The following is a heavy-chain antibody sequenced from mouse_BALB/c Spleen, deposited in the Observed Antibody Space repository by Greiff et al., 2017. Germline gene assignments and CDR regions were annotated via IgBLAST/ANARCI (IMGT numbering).Heavy chain of an antibody. CDR1: GYSITSDYA. CDR2: ISYSGST. Sequence: DVQLVESGPGLVKPSQSLSLTCTVTGYSITSDYAWNWIRQFPGNKLEWMGYISYSGSTSYNPSLKSRISITRDTSKNQFFLQLNSVTTEDTATYYCARKFGNFDYWGQGTTLTVSS. V-gene: IGHV3-2*02. D-gene: IGHD1-1*02. CDR3: ARKFGNFDY. J-gene: IGHJ2*01.